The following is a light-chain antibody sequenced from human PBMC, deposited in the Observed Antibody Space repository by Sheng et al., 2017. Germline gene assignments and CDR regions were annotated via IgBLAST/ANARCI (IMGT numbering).Light chain of an antibody. J-gene: IGKJ1*01. Sequence: DIVMTQSPDSLAVSLGERATINCKSSQSVLYSSNNMNYLAWYQQKPGQSPKLLIYWASIRESGVPDRFSGSGSGTDFTLTISSLQAEDVAVYYCHQYYNSPHTFGQGTKVDIK. V-gene: IGKV4-1*01. CDR1: QSVLYSSNNMNY. CDR3: HQYYNSPHT. CDR2: WAS.